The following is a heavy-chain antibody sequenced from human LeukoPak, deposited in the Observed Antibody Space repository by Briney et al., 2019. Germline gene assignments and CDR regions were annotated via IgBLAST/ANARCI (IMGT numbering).Heavy chain of an antibody. CDR3: ARDLSIAAAGTWSYPYYYYGMDV. D-gene: IGHD6-13*01. CDR1: GFTFSSYG. Sequence: AGGSLRLSCAASGFTFSSYGMHWVRQAPGKGLEWVAFIRYDGTNKYYADSVKGRFTISRDNSKNTLYLQMNSLRADDTAVYYCARDLSIAAAGTWSYPYYYYGMDVWGQGTTVTVSS. V-gene: IGHV3-30*02. J-gene: IGHJ6*02. CDR2: IRYDGTNK.